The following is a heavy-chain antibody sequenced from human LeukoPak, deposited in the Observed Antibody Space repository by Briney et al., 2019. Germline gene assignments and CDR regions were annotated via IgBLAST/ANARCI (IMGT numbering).Heavy chain of an antibody. Sequence: ASVKVSCKASGYTFTSYGISWVRQAPGQGLEWMGWISAYNGNTNYAQKLQGRVTMTTDTSTSTAYMELRSLRSDDTAVYYCARGGDYYDSSSYFDYWGQGTLVTVSS. V-gene: IGHV1-18*01. D-gene: IGHD3-22*01. CDR3: ARGGDYYDSSSYFDY. J-gene: IGHJ4*02. CDR2: ISAYNGNT. CDR1: GYTFTSYG.